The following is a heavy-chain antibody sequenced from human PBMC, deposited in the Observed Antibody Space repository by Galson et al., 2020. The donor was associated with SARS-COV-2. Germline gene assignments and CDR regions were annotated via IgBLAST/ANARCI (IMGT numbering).Heavy chain of an antibody. CDR1: GFTVSSNY. CDR2: IYSGGST. V-gene: IGHV3-53*04. CDR3: ARDTYGVPGMDV. D-gene: IGHD3-16*01. Sequence: GESLKISCAASGFTVSSNYMSWVRQAPGKGLEWVSVIYSGGSTYYADSVKGRFTISRHNSKNTLYLQMNSLRAEDTAVYYCARDTYGVPGMDVWGQGTTVTVSS. J-gene: IGHJ6*02.